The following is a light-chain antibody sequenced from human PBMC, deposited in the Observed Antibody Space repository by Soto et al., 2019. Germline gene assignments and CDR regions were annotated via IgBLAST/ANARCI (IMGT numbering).Light chain of an antibody. CDR1: QNIDSR. CDR2: DAS. CDR3: QQYNTFSLST. Sequence: DVQLAQSPSTLPASVGDRVTITCRASQNIDSRLAWYQQKPGKAPKLLVYDASILERGVTSTFSGSGSWTDFILTISSLQPEDFATYYCQQYNTFSLSTVGPGTKVETK. V-gene: IGKV1-5*01. J-gene: IGKJ3*01.